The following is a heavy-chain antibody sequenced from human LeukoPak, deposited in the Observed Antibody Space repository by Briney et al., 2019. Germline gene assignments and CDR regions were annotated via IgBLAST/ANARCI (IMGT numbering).Heavy chain of an antibody. CDR3: ARDSGRNYRGAFDI. V-gene: IGHV3-48*03. CDR2: ISSSGSTI. Sequence: GGSLRLSCAASGFTFSSYEMNWVRQAPGKGLEWVSCISSSGSTIYYAASVKGRFTISRDNAKNSLYLQMNSLRAEDTAVYYCARDSGRNYRGAFDIWGQGTMVTVSS. D-gene: IGHD4-23*01. CDR1: GFTFSSYE. J-gene: IGHJ3*02.